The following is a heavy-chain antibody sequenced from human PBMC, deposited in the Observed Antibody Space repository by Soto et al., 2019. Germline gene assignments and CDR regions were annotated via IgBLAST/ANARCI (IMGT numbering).Heavy chain of an antibody. CDR2: ISGSSTST. J-gene: IGHJ4*02. CDR3: AKDPSSGFAMENYFDY. D-gene: IGHD3-10*01. CDR1: GFTFSSYA. Sequence: EVQLSGSGGGLVQPGGSLRLSCAASGFTFSSYAMSWVRQAPGKGLEWVSAISGSSTSTYYADSVKGRFTISRDNSKNTLYLQMNXLRAXDTXVYYCAKDPSSGFAMENYFDYWGQGTLVTVSS. V-gene: IGHV3-23*01.